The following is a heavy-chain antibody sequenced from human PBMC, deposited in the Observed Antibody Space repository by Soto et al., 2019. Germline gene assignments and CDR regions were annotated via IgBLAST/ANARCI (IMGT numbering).Heavy chain of an antibody. D-gene: IGHD6-19*01. J-gene: IGHJ4*02. CDR3: SKRSGENSGWYSDS. V-gene: IGHV3-30*18. CDR2: ISNDGNDK. Sequence: QVQLVESGGGVVQPGRSLRLSCAASGFTFSSYGMHWVRQAPGKGLEWVSLISNDGNDKYYVDSVKGRFTISRDNSKNTLYLQMNRLRTEDTAVYYCSKRSGENSGWYSDSWGQGTLVIVSS. CDR1: GFTFSSYG.